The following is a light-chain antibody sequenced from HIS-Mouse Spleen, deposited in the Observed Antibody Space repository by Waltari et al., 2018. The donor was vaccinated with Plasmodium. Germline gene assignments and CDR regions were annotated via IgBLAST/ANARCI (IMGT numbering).Light chain of an antibody. CDR3: QQYGSSPIT. V-gene: IGKV3-20*01. CDR1: QSVRSSH. Sequence: EIVLTQSPGTLSLSPGERATLSCRASQSVRSSHLAWYQQKPGQAPRLLILGASSRATGIPDRFSGSGSGTDFTLTISRLEPEDFAVYYCQQYGSSPITFGQGTRLGIK. J-gene: IGKJ5*01. CDR2: GAS.